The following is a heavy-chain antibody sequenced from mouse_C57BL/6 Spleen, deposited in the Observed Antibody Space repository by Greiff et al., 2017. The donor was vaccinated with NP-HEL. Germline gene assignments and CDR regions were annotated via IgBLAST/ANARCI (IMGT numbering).Heavy chain of an antibody. D-gene: IGHD2-3*01. J-gene: IGHJ3*01. Sequence: VKLQESGAELARPGASVKMSCKASGYTFTSYTMHWVKQRPGQGLEWIGYINPSSGYTKYNQRFKDKATLTADKSSSTAYMQLSSLTSEDSAVYYCARSKDDWFAYWGQGTLVTVSA. CDR1: GYTFTSYT. V-gene: IGHV1-4*01. CDR2: INPSSGYT. CDR3: ARSKDDWFAY.